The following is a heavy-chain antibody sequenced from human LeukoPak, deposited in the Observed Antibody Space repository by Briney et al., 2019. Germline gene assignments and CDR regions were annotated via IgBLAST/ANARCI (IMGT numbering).Heavy chain of an antibody. Sequence: ASVKVSCKVSGYTLTELSMHWVRQAPGKGLEWMGGFDPEDGETIYAQKFQGRVTMTRDTSTSTVYMELSSLRSEDTAVYYCARLGGGSYWGQGTLVTVSS. J-gene: IGHJ4*02. CDR3: ARLGGGSY. D-gene: IGHD3-16*01. CDR2: FDPEDGET. V-gene: IGHV1-24*01. CDR1: GYTLTELS.